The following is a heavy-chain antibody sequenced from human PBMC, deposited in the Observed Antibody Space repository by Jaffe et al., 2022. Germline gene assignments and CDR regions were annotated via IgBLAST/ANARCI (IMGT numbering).Heavy chain of an antibody. CDR2: IIPIFGTA. CDR3: ARAYYDFWSGYYNYYYYYMDV. D-gene: IGHD3-3*01. Sequence: QVQLVQSGAEVKKPGSSVKVSCKASGGTFSSYAISWVRQAPGQGLEWMGGIIPIFGTANYAQKFQGRVTITADESTSTAYMELSSLRSEDTAVYYCARAYYDFWSGYYNYYYYYMDVWGKGTTVTVSS. CDR1: GGTFSSYA. V-gene: IGHV1-69*01. J-gene: IGHJ6*03.